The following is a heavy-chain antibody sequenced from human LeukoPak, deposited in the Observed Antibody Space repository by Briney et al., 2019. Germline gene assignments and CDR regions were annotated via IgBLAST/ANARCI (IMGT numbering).Heavy chain of an antibody. CDR2: IWYDGSIK. D-gene: IGHD3-22*01. Sequence: PGRSLRLSWAAPGFTFTNYGMHWVGQAQGKGWGGVAVIWYDGSIKYYADSVKGRFTISRDNSKNTLYLQMNSLRADDTAVYYCARAYYYDTSATPDYWGQGTLVTVSS. CDR1: GFTFTNYG. CDR3: ARAYYYDTSATPDY. V-gene: IGHV3-33*01. J-gene: IGHJ4*02.